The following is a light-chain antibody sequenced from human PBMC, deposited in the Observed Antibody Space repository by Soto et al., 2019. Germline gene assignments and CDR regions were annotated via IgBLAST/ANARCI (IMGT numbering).Light chain of an antibody. CDR2: EVT. V-gene: IGLV2-14*01. CDR3: SSYTSSTTLDVV. J-gene: IGLJ2*01. CDR1: SSDVGSHNY. Sequence: QSALTQPASVSGSPGQSITISCTGTSSDVGSHNYVSWYQQHPGTAPKLMIYEVTNRPSGVSNRFSGSKSGNTASLTISGLQAEDEADYYCSSYTSSTTLDVVFGGGTQLTVL.